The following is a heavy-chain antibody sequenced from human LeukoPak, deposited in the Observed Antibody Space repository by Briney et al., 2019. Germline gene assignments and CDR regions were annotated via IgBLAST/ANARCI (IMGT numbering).Heavy chain of an antibody. CDR2: ISGSGGST. CDR1: GFTFSSYA. Sequence: GGSLRLSCAASGFTFSSYAMSWVRQAPGKGLDWVSAISGSGGSTYYADSVKGRFTISRDNSKNTLYLQMNSLRAEDTAVYYCANGGGYGFDYWGQGTLVTVSS. V-gene: IGHV3-23*01. J-gene: IGHJ4*02. D-gene: IGHD5-12*01. CDR3: ANGGGYGFDY.